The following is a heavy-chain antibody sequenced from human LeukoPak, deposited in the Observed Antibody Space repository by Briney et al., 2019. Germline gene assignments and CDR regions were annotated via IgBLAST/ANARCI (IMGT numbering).Heavy chain of an antibody. V-gene: IGHV4-59*01. CDR3: ASRISSGSSWYRPFDY. Sequence: SETPSLTCSVSGDSISTYYWTWIRQPPGKGLEWIGSSYYSGSTNYNPSLKSRATISVDTSKNQFSLKLNSVTAADTAVYYCASRISSGSSWYRPFDYWGQGTLVTVSS. CDR1: GDSISTYY. CDR2: SYYSGST. D-gene: IGHD6-13*01. J-gene: IGHJ4*02.